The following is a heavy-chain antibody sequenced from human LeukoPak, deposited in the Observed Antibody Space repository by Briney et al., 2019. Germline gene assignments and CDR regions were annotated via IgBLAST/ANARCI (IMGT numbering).Heavy chain of an antibody. CDR3: ASQRYSSGWYDADY. Sequence: ASVKVSCKASGYTFTGYYMHWVRQAPGQGLERMGWINPNSGGTNYAQKFQGRVTMTRDTSISTAYMELSRLRSDDTAVYYCASQRYSSGWYDADYWGQGTLVTVSS. D-gene: IGHD6-19*01. J-gene: IGHJ4*02. CDR1: GYTFTGYY. CDR2: INPNSGGT. V-gene: IGHV1-2*02.